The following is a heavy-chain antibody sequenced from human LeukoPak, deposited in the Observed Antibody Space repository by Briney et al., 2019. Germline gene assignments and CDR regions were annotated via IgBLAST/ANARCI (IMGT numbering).Heavy chain of an antibody. Sequence: RAGGSLRLSCAASGFSFSAYWMTWVRQAPGTGLEWVANIKPAGSETYYVDPVKGRFSISRDNAKNLVYLQMNSLRAEDTAVYHCARFGYVAAVDVWGQGTPVTVSS. J-gene: IGHJ4*02. D-gene: IGHD2-15*01. CDR3: ARFGYVAAVDV. CDR1: GFSFSAYW. V-gene: IGHV3-7*01. CDR2: IKPAGSET.